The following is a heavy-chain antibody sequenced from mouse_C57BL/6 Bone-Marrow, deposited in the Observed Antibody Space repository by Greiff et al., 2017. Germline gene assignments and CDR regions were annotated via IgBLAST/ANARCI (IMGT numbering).Heavy chain of an antibody. CDR2: IYPRSGNT. D-gene: IGHD2-4*01. V-gene: IGHV1-81*01. CDR3: ASRIYYDYRGFAD. J-gene: IGHJ3*01. CDR1: GYTFTSYG. Sequence: VQLQQSGAELARPGASVKLSCKASGYTFTSYGISWVKQRTGQGLEWIGEIYPRSGNTYSNEKFKGKATLTADKSSSTAYMELRSLTSEDSAVYFCASRIYYDYRGFADWGQGTLVTVSA.